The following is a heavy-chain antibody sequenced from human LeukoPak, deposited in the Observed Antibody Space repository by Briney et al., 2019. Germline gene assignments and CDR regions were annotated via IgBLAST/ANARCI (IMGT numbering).Heavy chain of an antibody. J-gene: IGHJ4*02. CDR3: AKETIGDFDY. V-gene: IGHV3-23*02. CDR2: IGATDNSK. CDR1: GFNFGTYP. Sequence: GGSLRLSCAASGFNFGTYPMGWVRQAPGKGLEWVSTIGATDNSKYYRDSVKGRFTISRDNFKNTLYLQMNSLRGEDTAVYYCAKETIGDFDYWGQGFLVTVSS. D-gene: IGHD3-16*01.